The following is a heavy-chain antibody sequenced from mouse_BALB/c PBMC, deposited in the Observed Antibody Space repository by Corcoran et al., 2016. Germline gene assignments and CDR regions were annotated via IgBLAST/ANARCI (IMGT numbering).Heavy chain of an antibody. V-gene: IGHV9-3-1*01. J-gene: IGHJ3*01. D-gene: IGHD1-1*01. Sequence: QIQLVQSGPELKKTGETVKISCKASGYTFTNYGMNWVKQAPGKGLKWMGWINTYTGEPTYADDFKGRFAFSLETSASTAYLQINNLKNEDTATYFCARGYGSSQALFAYWGQGTLVTVSA. CDR1: GYTFTNYG. CDR2: INTYTGEP. CDR3: ARGYGSSQALFAY.